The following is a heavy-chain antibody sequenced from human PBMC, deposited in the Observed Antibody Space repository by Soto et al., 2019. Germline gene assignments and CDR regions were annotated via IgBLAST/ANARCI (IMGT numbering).Heavy chain of an antibody. CDR1: GGTFSSYA. CDR2: IIPIFGTE. J-gene: IGHJ6*02. Sequence: QVQLVQSGAEVKKPGSSVRVSCKASGGTFSSYAISWVRQAPGQGLEWMGGIIPIFGTENYAQKFKGRVTITADEYTSTAYMELSSLRSEDTAVYYCARDRIAGSKYYYGMDVWGQGTTVTVSS. CDR3: ARDRIAGSKYYYGMDV. V-gene: IGHV1-69*01. D-gene: IGHD6-13*01.